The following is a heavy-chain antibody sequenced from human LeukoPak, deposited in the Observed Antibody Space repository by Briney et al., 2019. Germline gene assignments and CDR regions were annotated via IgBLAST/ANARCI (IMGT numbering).Heavy chain of an antibody. CDR1: GFTFSSYG. CDR3: ASSSGWSPYYYGMDV. V-gene: IGHV3-33*01. CDR2: IWYDGSKK. Sequence: QPGGSLRLSCAASGFTFSSYGMDWDRQAPGKGLEWVAVIWYDGSKKYYAASVKGPFIISRDNSRNTLYLQINSLRAEDTAVYYCASSSGWSPYYYGMDVWGQGTTVTVSS. D-gene: IGHD6-19*01. J-gene: IGHJ6*02.